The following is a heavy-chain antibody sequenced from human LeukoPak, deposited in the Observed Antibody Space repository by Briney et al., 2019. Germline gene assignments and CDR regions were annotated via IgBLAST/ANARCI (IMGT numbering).Heavy chain of an antibody. V-gene: IGHV3-30*03. CDR1: GFTFSSYG. CDR2: ISYDGSNK. J-gene: IGHJ4*02. D-gene: IGHD2-21*01. Sequence: GGSLRLSCAASGFTFSSYGMHWVRQAPGKGLEWVAVISYDGSNKYYADSVKGRFTISRDNSKNTLYLQMNSLRAEDTAVYYCVSTRLDYWAQGTLSSSPQ. CDR3: VSTRLDY.